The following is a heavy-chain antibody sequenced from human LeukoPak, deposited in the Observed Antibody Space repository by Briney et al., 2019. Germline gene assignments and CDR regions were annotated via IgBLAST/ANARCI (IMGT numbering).Heavy chain of an antibody. V-gene: IGHV3-23*01. Sequence: PGGSLRLSCAASGFTFNSFAMSWVRQAPGKGLEWVSAITGSASRTFYADSVQGRFTISRDNSKNTMYLQMSGLRAEDTALYYCAKGTELLWFGESRYFDYWGQGTLVTVSS. CDR2: ITGSASRT. CDR1: GFTFNSFA. D-gene: IGHD3-10*01. J-gene: IGHJ4*02. CDR3: AKGTELLWFGESRYFDY.